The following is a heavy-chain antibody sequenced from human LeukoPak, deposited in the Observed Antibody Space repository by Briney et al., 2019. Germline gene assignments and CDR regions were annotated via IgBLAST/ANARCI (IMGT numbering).Heavy chain of an antibody. Sequence: HSGGSLRLSCAASGFTFSSYAMSWVRQAPGKGLEWVSAISGSGGSTYYADSVKGRFTISRDNSKNTQCLQMNSLRAEDTAVYYCAKDRRSGGSCLDYWGQGTLVTVSS. D-gene: IGHD2-15*01. CDR2: ISGSGGST. CDR3: AKDRRSGGSCLDY. CDR1: GFTFSSYA. V-gene: IGHV3-23*01. J-gene: IGHJ4*02.